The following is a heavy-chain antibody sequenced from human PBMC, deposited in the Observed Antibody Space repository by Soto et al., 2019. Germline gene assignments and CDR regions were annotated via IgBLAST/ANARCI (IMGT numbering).Heavy chain of an antibody. CDR1: GGTFSSYA. D-gene: IGHD2-21*01. CDR2: IIPIFGTA. CDR3: ARYLDIRDFDT. J-gene: IGHJ3*02. Sequence: SVKVSCKASGGTFSSYAISWVRQAPGQGLEWMGGIIPIFGTANYAQKFQGRVTITPDKSTSTAYMELRSLRSEDTAVYYCARYLDIRDFDTWGQGTMVTVCS. V-gene: IGHV1-69*06.